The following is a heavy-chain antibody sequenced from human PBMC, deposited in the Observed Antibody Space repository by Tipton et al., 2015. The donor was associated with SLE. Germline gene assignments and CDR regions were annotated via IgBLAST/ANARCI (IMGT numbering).Heavy chain of an antibody. D-gene: IGHD6-13*01. CDR3: ARGIAAADGY. CDR2: IYYSGST. CDR1: GGSISSYY. J-gene: IGHJ4*02. Sequence: LRLSCTVSGGSISSYYWSWIRQPPGKGLEWIGYIYYSGSTNYNPSLKSRVTISVDTSKNHSSLKLSSVTAADTAVYYCARGIAAADGYWGQGTLVTVSS. V-gene: IGHV4-59*01.